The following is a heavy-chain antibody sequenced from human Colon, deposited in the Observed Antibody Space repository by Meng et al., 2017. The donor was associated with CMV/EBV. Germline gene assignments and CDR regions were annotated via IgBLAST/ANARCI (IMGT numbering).Heavy chain of an antibody. CDR2: INHSGST. D-gene: IGHD6-13*01. Sequence: VQCQRVCAGLLQPSCTWSLSCAVSVGSFSGYYWSWTRPPPGKGMEWIGDINHSGSTNYIPSLKSRVTISVDTSKNQFSLKLSSVTAADTAVYYCASILFVAAAGGWGGYWGQGTLVTVSS. CDR3: ASILFVAAAGGWGGY. CDR1: VGSFSGYY. J-gene: IGHJ4*02. V-gene: IGHV4-34*01.